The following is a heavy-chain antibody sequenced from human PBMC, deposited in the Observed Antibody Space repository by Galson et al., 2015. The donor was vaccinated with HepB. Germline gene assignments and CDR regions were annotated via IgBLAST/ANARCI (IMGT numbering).Heavy chain of an antibody. J-gene: IGHJ4*02. CDR3: ARNYYDSSGYYRNTYFDY. D-gene: IGHD3-22*01. Sequence: CAISGDSVSSNSAAWNWIRQSPSRGLEWLGRTYYRSKWYNDYAVSVKSRITINPDTSKNQFSLQLNSVTPEDTVVYYCARNYYDSSGYYRNTYFDYWGQGTLVTVSS. V-gene: IGHV6-1*01. CDR2: TYYRSKWYN. CDR1: GDSVSSNSAA.